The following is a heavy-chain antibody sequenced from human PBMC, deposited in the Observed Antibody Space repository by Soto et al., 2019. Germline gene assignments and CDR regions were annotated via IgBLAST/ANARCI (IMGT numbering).Heavy chain of an antibody. CDR3: AREEGAADSSDNWFDP. J-gene: IGHJ5*02. V-gene: IGHV3-11*06. D-gene: IGHD6-25*01. CDR1: GFTFSDYY. Sequence: GGSLRLSCAASGFTFSDYYMSWIRQAPGKGLEWVSYISSSSSYTNYADSVKDRFTISRDNAKNSLYLQMNSLRAEDTAVYYCAREEGAADSSDNWFDPWGQGTLVTVSS. CDR2: ISSSSSYT.